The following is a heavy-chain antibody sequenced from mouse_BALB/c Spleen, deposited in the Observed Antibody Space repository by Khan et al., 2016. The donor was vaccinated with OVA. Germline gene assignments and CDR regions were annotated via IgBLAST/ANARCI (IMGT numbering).Heavy chain of an antibody. Sequence: EVQLVESGGGLVKPGGSLKLSCAASGFTFSSYAMSWVRQTPEKRLEWVATISSGGSYTYYPDSVKGRFTISRDKSKNTLYLQMSSLRSEDTAMYCGRRRITEYWGQGTTLTVSS. CDR1: GFTFSSYA. CDR2: ISSGGSYT. J-gene: IGHJ2*01. V-gene: IGHV5-9-3*01. D-gene: IGHD1-2*01. CDR3: RRRITEY.